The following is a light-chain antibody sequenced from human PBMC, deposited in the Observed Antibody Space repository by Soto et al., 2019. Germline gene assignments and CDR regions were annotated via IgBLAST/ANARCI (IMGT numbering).Light chain of an antibody. CDR1: SSDVGGYKY. J-gene: IGLJ3*02. CDR3: SSYTGSATWV. CDR2: EVS. V-gene: IGLV2-14*01. Sequence: QSALTQPASVSGSPGQSITISCTGTSSDVGGYKYVSWYQQRPGKAPKLMIYEVSHRPSGVSNRFSGSKSGNTASLTISGLQADDEADYYCSSYTGSATWVFGEGTKLTVL.